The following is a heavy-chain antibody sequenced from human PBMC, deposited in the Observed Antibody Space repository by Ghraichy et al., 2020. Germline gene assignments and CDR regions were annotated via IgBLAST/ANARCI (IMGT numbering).Heavy chain of an antibody. Sequence: SETLSLTCTVSGGSISSYYWSWIRQPPGKGLEWIGYIYYSGSTNYNPSLKSRVTISVDTSKNQFSLKLSSVTAADTAVYYCARDYTRTGDFDYWGQGTLVTVSS. CDR2: IYYSGST. J-gene: IGHJ4*02. V-gene: IGHV4-59*12. CDR3: ARDYTRTGDFDY. D-gene: IGHD7-27*01. CDR1: GGSISSYY.